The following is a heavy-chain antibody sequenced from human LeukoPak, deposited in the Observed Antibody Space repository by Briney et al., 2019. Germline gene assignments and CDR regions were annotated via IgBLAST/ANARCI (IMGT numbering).Heavy chain of an antibody. CDR3: AKDGVREYYYGSGSLTAFDY. Sequence: PGGSLRLSGAASGFTFSSYAVSWVRQAPGKGLKWVSAISGSGGSTYYADSVKGRFTISRDNSKNTLYLQMNSLRAEDTAVYYCAKDGVREYYYGSGSLTAFDYWGQGTLVTVSS. J-gene: IGHJ4*02. V-gene: IGHV3-23*01. D-gene: IGHD3-10*01. CDR2: ISGSGGST. CDR1: GFTFSSYA.